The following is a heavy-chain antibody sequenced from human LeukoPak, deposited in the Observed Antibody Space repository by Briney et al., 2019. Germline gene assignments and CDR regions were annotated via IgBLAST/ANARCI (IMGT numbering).Heavy chain of an antibody. Sequence: GGSLRLSCAASGFTFSDYYMSWIRQAPGKGLEWVSYISSSGSTIYYADSVKGRFTISRDNAKNSLYLQMNSLRAEDTAVYYCARCTLIAVAGTFDVWFDPWGQGTLVTVSS. V-gene: IGHV3-11*01. CDR1: GFTFSDYY. J-gene: IGHJ5*02. D-gene: IGHD6-19*01. CDR2: ISSSGSTI. CDR3: ARCTLIAVAGTFDVWFDP.